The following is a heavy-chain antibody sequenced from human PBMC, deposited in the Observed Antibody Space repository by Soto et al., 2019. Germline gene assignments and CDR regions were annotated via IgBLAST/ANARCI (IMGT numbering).Heavy chain of an antibody. V-gene: IGHV3-7*01. D-gene: IGHD3-10*01. CDR3: ARDGPQGAQWTGRLIDS. CDR1: GFTFSSYW. CDR2: IKQDGSEK. Sequence: GGSLRVSCVASGFTFSSYWMSWVRQAPGKGLEWVANIKQDGSEKYYVDSVKGRFTISRDNTKNSLYLQMNSLRVEDAAVYCCARDGPQGAQWTGRLIDSWGQGTLVTVSS. J-gene: IGHJ4*02.